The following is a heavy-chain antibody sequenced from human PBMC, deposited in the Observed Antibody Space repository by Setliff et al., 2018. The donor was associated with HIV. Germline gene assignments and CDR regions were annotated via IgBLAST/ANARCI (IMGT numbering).Heavy chain of an antibody. V-gene: IGHV4-38-2*01. CDR2: VNHTGST. CDR3: AIVGSHGSGRYSFDY. Sequence: PSETLSLTCGVSGYSMSSGYYWGWMRQPPGNGLEWIGNVNHTGSTYYNPSLKSRVTRPVDTSTNQCSLKLSSVIAADTAAYYCAIVGSHGSGRYSFDYWGQGTRVTVS. D-gene: IGHD3-10*01. CDR1: GYSMSSGYY. J-gene: IGHJ4*02.